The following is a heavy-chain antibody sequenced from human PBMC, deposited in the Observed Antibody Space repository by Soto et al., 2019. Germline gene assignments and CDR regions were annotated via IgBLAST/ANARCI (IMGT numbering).Heavy chain of an antibody. CDR1: GGSISSGDYY. D-gene: IGHD6-6*01. Sequence: QVQLQESGPGLVKPSQTLSLTCTVSGGSISSGDYYWSWIRQPPGKGLEWIGYIYYSGSTYYNPSLKRRVTISVDTSKTQFPLKLSSVTAADTAVYYCAREPIAARPRFRWFAPWGQGTLVTVSS. CDR3: AREPIAARPRFRWFAP. V-gene: IGHV4-30-4*01. CDR2: IYYSGST. J-gene: IGHJ5*02.